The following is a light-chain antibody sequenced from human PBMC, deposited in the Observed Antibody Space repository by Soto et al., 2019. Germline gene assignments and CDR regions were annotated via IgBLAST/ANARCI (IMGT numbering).Light chain of an antibody. J-gene: IGKJ1*01. CDR3: QQYYSYPRT. Sequence: DIQMTQSPSSMSASVGDSVTLTCRASHDIGTFLNWYQQRPGEAPKLLIYAASNLKTGVPFRFSGSGSGTDFTLTISCLQSEDFATYYCQQYYSYPRTFGQGTKVDIK. CDR2: AAS. CDR1: HDIGTF. V-gene: IGKV1-39*01.